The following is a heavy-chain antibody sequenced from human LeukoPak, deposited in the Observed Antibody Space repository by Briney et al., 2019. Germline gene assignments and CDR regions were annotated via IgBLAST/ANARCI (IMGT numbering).Heavy chain of an antibody. CDR3: ARDEVRDSSSSGGFDY. V-gene: IGHV1-69*05. CDR1: GGTFSSYA. J-gene: IGHJ4*02. CDR2: IIPIFGTA. D-gene: IGHD6-6*01. Sequence: SVKVSCKASGGTFSSYAISWVRQAPGQGLEWMGGIIPIFGTANFAQKFQGRVTITTDESTSTAYMELSSLRSEDTAVYYCARDEVRDSSSSGGFDYWGQGTLVTVSS.